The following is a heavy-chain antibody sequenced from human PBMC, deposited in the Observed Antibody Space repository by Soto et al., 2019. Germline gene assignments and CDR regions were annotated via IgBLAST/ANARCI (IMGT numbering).Heavy chain of an antibody. CDR2: ISSSSSYI. D-gene: IGHD1-1*01. CDR3: APGTSRGH. CDR1: GFTFSSYS. Sequence: EVQLVESGGGLVKPGGSLRLSCAASGFTFSSYSMNWVRQAPGKGLEWVSSISSSSSYIYYADSEKGRFTISRDNAKKALYLQMNSLRAEDTAVYYCAPGTSRGHWGQGTLVTVSS. J-gene: IGHJ4*02. V-gene: IGHV3-21*01.